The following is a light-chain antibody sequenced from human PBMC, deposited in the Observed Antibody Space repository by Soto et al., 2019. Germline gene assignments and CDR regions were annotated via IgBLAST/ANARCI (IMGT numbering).Light chain of an antibody. Sequence: QSALTQPRSVSGSPGQSVTISCTGTSSDVGGYKFVSWYQQHPGKAPKLMIYDVSKRPSGVPDRFSGSKSGNTASLTISGLQADDEADYYCCSYAGSYTVVFGGGTKLTVL. J-gene: IGLJ2*01. CDR3: CSYAGSYTVV. V-gene: IGLV2-11*01. CDR2: DVS. CDR1: SSDVGGYKF.